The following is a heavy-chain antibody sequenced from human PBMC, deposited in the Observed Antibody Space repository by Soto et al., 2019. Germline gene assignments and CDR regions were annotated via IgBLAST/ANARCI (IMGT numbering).Heavy chain of an antibody. V-gene: IGHV3-9*01. CDR2: ISWNSGSI. J-gene: IGHJ3*02. D-gene: IGHD3-22*01. CDR1: GFTFDDYA. Sequence: QAGGSLRLSCAASGFTFDDYAMHWVRQAPGKGLEWVSGISWNSGSIGYAGSVKGRFTISRDNAKNSLYLQMNSLRAEDTALYYCAKTQIVVVIPDAFDIWGQGTMVTVSS. CDR3: AKTQIVVVIPDAFDI.